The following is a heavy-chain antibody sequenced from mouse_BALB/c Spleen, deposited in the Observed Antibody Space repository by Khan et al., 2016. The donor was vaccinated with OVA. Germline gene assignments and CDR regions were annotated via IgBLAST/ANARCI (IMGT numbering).Heavy chain of an antibody. V-gene: IGHV3-2*02. D-gene: IGHD1-1*01. CDR2: ISYSGNT. Sequence: VQLKESGPGLVKPSQSLSLTCTVTGYSITSDYAWNWIRQFPGNKLEWMGYISYSGNTKYNPSLKSRISITRDTSKNQFFLQLNSVTPEDTATYYCAGIYGGDFDYWGQGTTLTVSS. CDR3: AGIYGGDFDY. J-gene: IGHJ2*01. CDR1: GYSITSDYA.